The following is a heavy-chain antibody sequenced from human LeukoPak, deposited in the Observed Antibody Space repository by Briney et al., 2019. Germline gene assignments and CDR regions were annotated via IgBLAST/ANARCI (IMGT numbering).Heavy chain of an antibody. J-gene: IGHJ4*02. D-gene: IGHD6-13*01. V-gene: IGHV3-23*01. CDR3: GKGRDSSSWYAFDY. CDR1: GFTFSTNA. Sequence: GGSLGLSCAASGFTFSTNAMSWVGQAPGKGLEWVSGISESGGSTYYADSVKGRFTISRDNSKNTLYLQMNSLRAEDRAVYYCGKGRDSSSWYAFDYWGQGTLVTVSS. CDR2: ISESGGST.